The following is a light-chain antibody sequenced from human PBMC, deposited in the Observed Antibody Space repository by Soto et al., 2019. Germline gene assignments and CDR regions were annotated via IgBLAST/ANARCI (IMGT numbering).Light chain of an antibody. Sequence: EILMTQSPATLPMSPGKRVILSCRASQSVSSNLAWYQQRPGQAPRLLIYGASTRATGIPARFSGSGSGTEFTLTISSLQSEDFAVYYCQQYDTWTWTFGLGTKVDI. CDR3: QQYDTWTWT. CDR2: GAS. V-gene: IGKV3-15*01. CDR1: QSVSSN. J-gene: IGKJ1*01.